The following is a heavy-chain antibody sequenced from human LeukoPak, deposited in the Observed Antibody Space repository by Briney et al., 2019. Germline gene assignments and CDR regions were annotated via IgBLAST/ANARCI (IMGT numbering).Heavy chain of an antibody. Sequence: SETLSLTCAVYGGSFSGYYWSWIRQPPGKGLEWIGEINHSGSTNYNPSLKSRVTISVDTSKNQFSLKLSSVTAADTAVYYCARFLAVAGTYFDYWGQGTLVTVSS. CDR3: ARFLAVAGTYFDY. J-gene: IGHJ4*02. CDR1: GGSFSGYY. V-gene: IGHV4-34*01. D-gene: IGHD6-19*01. CDR2: INHSGST.